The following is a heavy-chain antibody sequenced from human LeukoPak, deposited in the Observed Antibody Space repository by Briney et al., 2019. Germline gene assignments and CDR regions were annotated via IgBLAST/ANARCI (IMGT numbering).Heavy chain of an antibody. CDR3: AKVVPFELGFDY. D-gene: IGHD3/OR15-3a*01. CDR2: IWFDGSNE. CDR1: GFIFSNYG. J-gene: IGHJ4*02. Sequence: GWSLTLSCASSGFIFSNYGMHWVRQAPGKVLEWGAVIWFDGSNEDYADSVKGRFTISRDNSKNTLFLQMNSLRAEDTAEYYCAKVVPFELGFDYWGQGTLVTVSS. V-gene: IGHV3-33*06.